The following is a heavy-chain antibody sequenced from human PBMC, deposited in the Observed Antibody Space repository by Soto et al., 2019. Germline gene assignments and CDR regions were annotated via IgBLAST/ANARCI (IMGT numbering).Heavy chain of an antibody. CDR1: GFSLSSHA. CDR2: ILSDGSNK. CDR3: ARDDEGGSDCDLGY. D-gene: IGHD1-26*01. Sequence: QVQLVESGGGVVQPGRSLRLSCAVSGFSLSSHAMHWVRQAPGKGLEWVALILSDGSNKYYADSVKGRFTTSRDNSKNTMYLQMKSLSVEDTPVYYCARDDEGGSDCDLGYWGQGALVTVSS. J-gene: IGHJ4*02. V-gene: IGHV3-30-3*01.